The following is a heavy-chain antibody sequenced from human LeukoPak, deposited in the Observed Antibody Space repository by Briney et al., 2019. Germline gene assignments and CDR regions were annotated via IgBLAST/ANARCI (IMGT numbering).Heavy chain of an antibody. D-gene: IGHD3-16*01. Sequence: TRSLTCPVSGGSISSNNHFWSWIRQPPGMGLEWIEYFYYSGSTYYNPSLKSRVTISVDTSKNQFSLRVTSVTAADTAVYYCAREVMSPTDVYAFDLWGQGTVVTVST. J-gene: IGHJ3*01. CDR1: GGSISSNNHF. CDR2: FYYSGST. V-gene: IGHV4-30-4*01. CDR3: AREVMSPTDVYAFDL.